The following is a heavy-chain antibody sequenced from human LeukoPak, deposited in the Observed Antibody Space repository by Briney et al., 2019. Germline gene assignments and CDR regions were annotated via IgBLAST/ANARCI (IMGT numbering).Heavy chain of an antibody. D-gene: IGHD2-2*01. Sequence: ASVKVSCKASGYTFTNYHVHWVRQAPGQGLEWMGIIYASGGDTRFAQKFQGRVTMTRDTSTTTVYMDLSTLRSEDTAVYFCATEPPDAYYFHYWGQGTLVTVSS. CDR1: GYTFTNYH. CDR2: IYASGGDT. J-gene: IGHJ4*02. V-gene: IGHV1-46*01. CDR3: ATEPPDAYYFHY.